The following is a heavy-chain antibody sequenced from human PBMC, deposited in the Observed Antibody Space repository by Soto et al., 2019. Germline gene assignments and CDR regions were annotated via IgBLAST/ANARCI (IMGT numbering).Heavy chain of an antibody. CDR3: ASGAGYSK. V-gene: IGHV1-8*01. Sequence: QVQLVQSGAEVKKPGASVKVSCKASGYTFTTYDINWVRQATGQGLEWMGWINPDSGNTGYAQKFQARVTQTRNTSICTAYMELSSLRSEDTAVYYCASGAGYSKWGQGTLVTVSS. CDR2: INPDSGNT. CDR1: GYTFTTYD. J-gene: IGHJ4*02. D-gene: IGHD3-9*01.